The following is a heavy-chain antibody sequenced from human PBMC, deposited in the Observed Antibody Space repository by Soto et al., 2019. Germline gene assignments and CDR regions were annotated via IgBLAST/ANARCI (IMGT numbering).Heavy chain of an antibody. V-gene: IGHV3-7*05. CDR3: ARGGSHSSDS. CDR1: GFTFSDFW. Sequence: EAQLVESGGGLVQPGGSLRLSCAGSGFTFSDFWMSWVRQAPGKRLEWVANIKEDGSEKYHVDSVKGRFTISRDNAKSSLYLQMNSLRAEDTVVYHCARGGSHSSDSWGQGTLVTVSS. CDR2: IKEDGSEK. D-gene: IGHD1-26*01. J-gene: IGHJ4*02.